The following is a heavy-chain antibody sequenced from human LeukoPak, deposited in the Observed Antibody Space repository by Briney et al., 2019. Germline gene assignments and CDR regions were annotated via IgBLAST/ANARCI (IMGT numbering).Heavy chain of an antibody. CDR3: ARDFWSGYDY. V-gene: IGHV4-61*02. Sequence: SETLSLTFTVSGGSISSGSYYWSWIRQPAGKGLEWIGRIYTSGSTNYNPSLKSRVTISVDTSKNQFSLKLSSVTAADTAVYYCARDFWSGYDYWGQGTLVTVSS. D-gene: IGHD3-3*01. J-gene: IGHJ4*02. CDR1: GGSISSGSYY. CDR2: IYTSGST.